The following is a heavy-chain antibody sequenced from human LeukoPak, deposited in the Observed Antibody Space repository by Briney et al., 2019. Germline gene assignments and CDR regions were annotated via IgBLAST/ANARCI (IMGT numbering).Heavy chain of an antibody. CDR2: IYYSGST. J-gene: IGHJ4*02. D-gene: IGHD6-13*01. CDR1: GGSISSSSYY. Sequence: SETLSLTCTVSGGSISSSSYYWGWIRQPPGKGLEWIGSIYYSGSTYYNPSLKSRVTISVDTSKNQFSLKLSSVTAADTAVYYCARWGYSSSWFYFGYWGQGTLVTVSS. CDR3: ARWGYSSSWFYFGY. V-gene: IGHV4-39*01.